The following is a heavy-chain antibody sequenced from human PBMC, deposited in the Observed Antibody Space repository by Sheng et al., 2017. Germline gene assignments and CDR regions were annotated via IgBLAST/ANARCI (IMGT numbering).Heavy chain of an antibody. CDR2: ISGSGSST. D-gene: IGHD3-10*01. CDR1: GFTFSSYG. V-gene: IGHV3-NL1*01. J-gene: IGHJ4*02. CDR3: AKSPGAERGYYFDY. Sequence: QVQLVESGGGVVQPGRSLRLSCAASGFTFSSYGMHWVRQAPGKGLEWVSGISGSGSSTYYGDSVKGRFTISRDNSKNTLYVQMSSLRAEDTALYYCAKSPGAERGYYFDYWGRGTLVTVSS.